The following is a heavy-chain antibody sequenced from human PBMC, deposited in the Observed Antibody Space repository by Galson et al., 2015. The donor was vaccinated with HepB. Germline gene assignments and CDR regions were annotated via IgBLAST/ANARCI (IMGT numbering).Heavy chain of an antibody. D-gene: IGHD6-13*01. Sequence: CAISGDSVSSNSATWNWIRQSPSRGLEWLGRTYYKSEWYTNYAVSVRGRITITPDTFKNQFSLQLNSLTLEDTALYYCARQYEYRSTWYYFDSWGQGTPVTVSS. J-gene: IGHJ4*02. V-gene: IGHV6-1*01. CDR3: ARQYEYRSTWYYFDS. CDR2: TYYKSEWYT. CDR1: GDSVSSNSAT.